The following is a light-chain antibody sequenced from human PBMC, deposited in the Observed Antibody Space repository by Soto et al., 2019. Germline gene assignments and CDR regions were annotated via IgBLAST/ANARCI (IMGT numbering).Light chain of an antibody. J-gene: IGKJ1*01. Sequence: DIQMTQSPSTLSASVGDRVTITCRASQSISSWLAWYQQKPGKAPKLLIYDASSLESGVPSRFSGSGSGTEFTLTISSLQPDDFATYYCQQYNSPSFGQGTKVEIK. CDR2: DAS. CDR3: QQYNSPS. V-gene: IGKV1-5*01. CDR1: QSISSW.